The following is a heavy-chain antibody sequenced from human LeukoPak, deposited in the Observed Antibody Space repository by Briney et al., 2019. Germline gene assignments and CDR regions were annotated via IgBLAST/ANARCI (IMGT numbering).Heavy chain of an antibody. V-gene: IGHV4-34*01. CDR3: AGEFSYYYYGMDV. D-gene: IGHD3-10*01. CDR1: GGSFSGYY. Sequence: SETLSLTCAVYGGSFSGYYWSWIRQPPGKGLEWIGSIYYSGSTYYNPSLKSRVTISVDTSKNQFSLKLSSVTAADTAVYYCAGEFSYYYYGMDVWGQGTTVTVSS. CDR2: IYYSGST. J-gene: IGHJ6*02.